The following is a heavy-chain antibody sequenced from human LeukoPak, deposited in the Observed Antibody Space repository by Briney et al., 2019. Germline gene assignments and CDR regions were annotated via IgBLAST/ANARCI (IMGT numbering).Heavy chain of an antibody. CDR2: IHYSGSA. Sequence: SETLSLTCAVYGGSFSGYYWTWIRQPPGKGLEWIGEIHYSGSATYNPSLKSRVTISVDTSKNQFSLKLSSVTAADTAVYYCARGTIFGVVLDYWGQGTLVTVS. J-gene: IGHJ4*02. V-gene: IGHV4-34*01. D-gene: IGHD3-3*01. CDR1: GGSFSGYY. CDR3: ARGTIFGVVLDY.